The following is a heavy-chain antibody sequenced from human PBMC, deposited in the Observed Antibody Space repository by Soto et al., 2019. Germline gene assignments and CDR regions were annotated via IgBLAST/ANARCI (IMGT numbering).Heavy chain of an antibody. Sequence: GGSLRLSCAASGFTFSSYAMSWVRQATGKGLEWVSGISGGGGGTYYADAVKGRFTISRDNSKNTLYLQMNSLRAEDTAVYYCAKGYCSMTSCSRGYFDYWGQGTLVTVSS. CDR3: AKGYCSMTSCSRGYFDY. CDR1: GFTFSSYA. CDR2: ISGGGGGT. V-gene: IGHV3-23*01. J-gene: IGHJ4*02. D-gene: IGHD2-2*01.